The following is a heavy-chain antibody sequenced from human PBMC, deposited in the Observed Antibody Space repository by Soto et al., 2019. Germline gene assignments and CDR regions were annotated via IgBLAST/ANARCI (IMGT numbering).Heavy chain of an antibody. CDR3: ATQSYSNSGAYYYYAMDV. CDR1: GGSISSGGYS. D-gene: IGHD4-4*01. CDR2: IYQSGST. V-gene: IGHV4-30-2*01. Sequence: KPSETLSLTCAVSGGSISSGGYSWGWIRQPPGKGLEWIGYIYQSGSTYYNPSLKSRVTISVDRSRNQFSLKLSSVTAADTAVYFCATQSYSNSGAYYYYAMDVWGQGTTVTVSS. J-gene: IGHJ6*02.